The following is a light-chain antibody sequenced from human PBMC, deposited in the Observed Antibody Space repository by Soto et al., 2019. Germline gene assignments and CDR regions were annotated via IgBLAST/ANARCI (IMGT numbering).Light chain of an antibody. Sequence: EIVLTQSPGTVSLSPGERATLSCRASRSVTSSYLAWYQQKPGQAPRLLIYGVSSRATGSPDRFSGSGAGTDFTLTISRLEPEDFAVYYCQQYGDSPLTFGGGTKVEIK. J-gene: IGKJ4*01. CDR3: QQYGDSPLT. CDR1: RSVTSSY. CDR2: GVS. V-gene: IGKV3-20*01.